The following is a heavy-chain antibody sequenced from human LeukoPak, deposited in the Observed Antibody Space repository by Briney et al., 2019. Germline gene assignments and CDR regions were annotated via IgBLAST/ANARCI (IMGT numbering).Heavy chain of an antibody. CDR2: INPSGGST. V-gene: IGHV1-46*01. CDR3: ARGCGDGYNSVLCAFDY. CDR1: GYTFTSYY. D-gene: IGHD5-24*01. J-gene: IGHJ4*02. Sequence: ASVKVSCKASGYTFTSYYMHWVRQAPGQGLEWMGIINPSGGSTSYAQKFQGRVTMTRDTSTSTVYMELSSLGSEDTAVYYCARGCGDGYNSVLCAFDYWGQGTLVAVSS.